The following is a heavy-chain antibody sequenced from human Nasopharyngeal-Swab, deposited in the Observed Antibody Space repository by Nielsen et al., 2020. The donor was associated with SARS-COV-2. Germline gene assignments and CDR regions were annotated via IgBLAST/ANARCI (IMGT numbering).Heavy chain of an antibody. CDR2: MSNSGSTI. J-gene: IGHJ4*02. CDR3: ADTSYSSIDY. D-gene: IGHD6-19*01. V-gene: IGHV3-11*04. CDR1: GFTFSDYY. Sequence: GGSLRLSCAASGFTFSDYYMSWIRQAPGKGLEWVSYMSNSGSTIYYADSVKGRFTISRDNAKSSLYLQMNSLRAEDTAVYYCADTSYSSIDYWGQGTLVTVSS.